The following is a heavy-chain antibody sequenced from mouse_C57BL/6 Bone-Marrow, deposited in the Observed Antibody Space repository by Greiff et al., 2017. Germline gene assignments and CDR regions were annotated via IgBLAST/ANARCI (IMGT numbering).Heavy chain of an antibody. V-gene: IGHV5-4*01. CDR3: ARGVYYGSSYGWYFDV. D-gene: IGHD1-1*01. Sequence: EVQRVESGGGLVKPGGSLKLSCAASGFTFSSYAMSWVRQTPEKRLEWVATISDGGSYTYYPDNVKGRFTISRDNAKNNLYLQMSHLKSEDTAMYYCARGVYYGSSYGWYFDVWGTGTTVTVSS. J-gene: IGHJ1*03. CDR2: ISDGGSYT. CDR1: GFTFSSYA.